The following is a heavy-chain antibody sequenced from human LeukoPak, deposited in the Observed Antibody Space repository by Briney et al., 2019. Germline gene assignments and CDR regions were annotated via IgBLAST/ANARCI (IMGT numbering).Heavy chain of an antibody. D-gene: IGHD6-13*01. CDR3: ARGTAAAAFGFDH. J-gene: IGHJ4*02. CDR2: INHSGSS. CDR1: GESFADYY. V-gene: IGHV4-34*01. Sequence: PSETLFLTCAVYGESFADYYWSWIRQSPGKGLEWIGEINHSGSSNDSPSLKSRVTILINTSKSQFSLKLTSVTAADTAIYYCARGTAAAAFGFDHWGQGNLVIVSS.